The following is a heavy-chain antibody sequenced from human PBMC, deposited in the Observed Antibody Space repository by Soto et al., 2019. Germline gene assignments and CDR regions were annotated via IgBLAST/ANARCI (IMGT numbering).Heavy chain of an antibody. CDR2: IYYSGST. CDR3: ASHSSDYSDSSGSFDY. J-gene: IGHJ4*02. CDR1: GGSISSSSYY. Sequence: PSETLSLTCTVSGGSISSSSYYWGWIRQPPGKGLEWIGSIYYSGSTYYNPSLKSRVTISVDTSKNQFSLKLSSVTAADTAVYNFASHSSDYSDSSGSFDYWGQGTLVTVSS. V-gene: IGHV4-39*01. D-gene: IGHD3-22*01.